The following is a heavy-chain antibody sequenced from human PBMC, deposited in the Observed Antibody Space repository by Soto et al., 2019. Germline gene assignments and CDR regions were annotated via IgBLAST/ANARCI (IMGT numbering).Heavy chain of an antibody. CDR1: GFTFSSYA. CDR3: AKQTPNAGSTV. D-gene: IGHD2-2*01. Sequence: GGSLRLSCAASGFTFSSYAMDWVRQAPGKGLEWVSVISGSGSSTYYADSVKGRFTVSRDNSKNTLYLQMNSLITEDTAVYYCAKQTPNAGSTVWGQGTTVNVSS. V-gene: IGHV3-23*01. CDR2: ISGSGSST. J-gene: IGHJ6*02.